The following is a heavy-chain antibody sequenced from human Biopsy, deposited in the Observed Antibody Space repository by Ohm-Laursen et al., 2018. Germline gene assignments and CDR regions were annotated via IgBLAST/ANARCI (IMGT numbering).Heavy chain of an antibody. D-gene: IGHD6-19*01. J-gene: IGHJ4*02. CDR1: GFRFDDYA. V-gene: IGHV3-9*01. CDR3: VKSAYSSGFWEASDY. Sequence: SLRLSCAASGFRFDDYAMQWVRQAPGKGLEWVSGISWSSGNIGYANSVKGRFTASRDNAKNSLFLQMNSLRVEDTALYYCVKSAYSSGFWEASDYWGQGTLVTVSS. CDR2: ISWSSGNI.